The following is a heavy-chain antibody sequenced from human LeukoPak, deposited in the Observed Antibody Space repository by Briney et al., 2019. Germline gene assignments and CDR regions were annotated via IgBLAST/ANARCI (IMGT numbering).Heavy chain of an antibody. V-gene: IGHV1-69*06. D-gene: IGHD3-22*01. CDR1: GGTFSSYA. Sequence: ASVKVSCKASGGTFSSYAISWVRQAPGQGLEWMGGIIPIFGTANYAQKFQGRVTITADKSTSTAYMELSSLRSEDTAVYYCTSDSSGYYGDYWGQGTLVTVSS. CDR2: IIPIFGTA. CDR3: TSDSSGYYGDY. J-gene: IGHJ4*02.